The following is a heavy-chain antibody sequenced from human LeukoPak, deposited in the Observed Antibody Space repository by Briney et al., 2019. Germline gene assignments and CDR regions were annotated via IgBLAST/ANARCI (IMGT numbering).Heavy chain of an antibody. Sequence: GGSLRLSCAASGFTVSSNYMSWVRQAPGKGLEWVSVIYSGGSTYYADSVKGRFTISRHSSKNTLNLKMNSLRAGDTVVYYCARERRNERGYFDYWGQGTLVTVSS. CDR1: GFTVSSNY. V-gene: IGHV3-53*04. J-gene: IGHJ4*02. CDR3: ARERRNERGYFDY. CDR2: IYSGGST.